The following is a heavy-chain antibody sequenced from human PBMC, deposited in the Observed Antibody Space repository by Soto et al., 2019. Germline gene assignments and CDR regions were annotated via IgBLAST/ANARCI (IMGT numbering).Heavy chain of an antibody. Sequence: SETLSLTCTVSGGSISSYYWSWIRQPPGKGLEWIGYIYYSGSTNYNPSLKSRVTISVDTSKNQFSLKLSSVTAADTAVYYCARQNHDYSNHIRVYYMDVWGKGTTVTVSS. CDR1: GGSISSYY. V-gene: IGHV4-59*08. CDR3: ARQNHDYSNHIRVYYMDV. D-gene: IGHD4-4*01. J-gene: IGHJ6*03. CDR2: IYYSGST.